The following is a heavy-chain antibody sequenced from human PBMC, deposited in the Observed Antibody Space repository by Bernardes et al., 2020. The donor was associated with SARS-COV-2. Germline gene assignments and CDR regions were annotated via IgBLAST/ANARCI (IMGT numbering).Heavy chain of an antibody. CDR2: IYYSGTT. J-gene: IGHJ4*02. CDR1: GGSISSGDYY. D-gene: IGHD6-25*01. V-gene: IGHV4-30-4*01. CDR3: ARANAAHFDY. Sequence: SETLSLTCTVSGGSISSGDYYWSWIRQAPGKGLEWIGYIYYSGTTYYNPSLKSRVTISVDTSKNQFSLKVSFVTAADTAMYYCARANAAHFDYWGQGTLVTGSS.